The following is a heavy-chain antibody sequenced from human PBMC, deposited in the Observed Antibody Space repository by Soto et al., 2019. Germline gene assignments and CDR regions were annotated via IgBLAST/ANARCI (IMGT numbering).Heavy chain of an antibody. CDR1: GFTFSSYA. V-gene: IGHV3-23*01. J-gene: IGHJ6*03. D-gene: IGHD1-26*01. CDR3: AKTNVGAYYYYYMDV. CDR2: ISGSGGST. Sequence: EVQLLESGGGLVQPGGSLRLSCAASGFTFSSYAMSWVRQAPGKGLEWVSAISGSGGSTYYADSVKGRFTISRDNSKNTLYLQMNSLRAEDTAVYDCAKTNVGAYYYYYMDVWGKGTTVTVSS.